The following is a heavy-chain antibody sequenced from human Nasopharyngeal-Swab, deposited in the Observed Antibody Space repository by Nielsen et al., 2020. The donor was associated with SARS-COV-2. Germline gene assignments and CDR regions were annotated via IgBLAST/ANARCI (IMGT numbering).Heavy chain of an antibody. V-gene: IGHV3-73*01. CDR2: VRSTGNIYAT. CDR3: TRCGGGCYSGRDY. Sequence: GESLKISCAASGFTFSDSAIHWVRQASGKRLEWVGRVRSTGNIYATAYSASVKGRFIIFRDDPTNTAYLQMNSLKTDDTAMYYCTRCGGGCYSGRDYWGQGTLVTVSS. D-gene: IGHD2-15*01. J-gene: IGHJ4*02. CDR1: GFTFSDSA.